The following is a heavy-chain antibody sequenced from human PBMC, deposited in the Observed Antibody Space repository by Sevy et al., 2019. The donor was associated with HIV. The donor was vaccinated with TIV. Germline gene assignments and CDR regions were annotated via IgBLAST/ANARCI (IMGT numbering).Heavy chain of an antibody. D-gene: IGHD2-2*01. V-gene: IGHV3-7*03. CDR3: ARDCSSTSCLWGLDF. CDR2: IKKDGTEK. J-gene: IGHJ6*02. CDR1: GFTFSNYW. Sequence: GGSLRLSCAASGFTFSNYWMSWVRQAPGKGLEWVATIKKDGTEKYYVDSVRGRFTMSRDNAKNSLYLQMNSLRVEDTALCYGARDCSSTSCLWGLDFWGQGTTVTVSS.